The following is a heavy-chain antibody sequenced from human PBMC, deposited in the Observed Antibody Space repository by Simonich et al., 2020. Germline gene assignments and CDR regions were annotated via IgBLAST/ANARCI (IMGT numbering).Heavy chain of an antibody. J-gene: IGHJ4*02. CDR3: ARGAYSSSSGDY. CDR1: GGSISSCY. Sequence: QVQLQESGPGLVKPSETLSLTCTVSGGSISSCYWSWIRQTAGKGLEWIGRIYTSRNTNYNPDIKSRVTISVDKSKNQSSLKLSAVTAADTAVYYCARGAYSSSSGDYWGQGTLVTVSS. CDR2: IYTSRNT. V-gene: IGHV4-4*07. D-gene: IGHD6-6*01.